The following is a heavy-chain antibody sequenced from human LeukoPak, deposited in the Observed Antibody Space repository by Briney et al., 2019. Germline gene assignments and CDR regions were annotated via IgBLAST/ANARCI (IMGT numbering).Heavy chain of an antibody. CDR1: GFTFDDYG. V-gene: IGHV3-20*04. Sequence: GGSLRLSCAASGFTFDDYGMSWVRQAPGKGLEWVSGINWNGGSTGYAESVKGRFTISRDNAKKSLYLQMNSLRAEDTALYYCARKGILGYCSSTSCSLDYWGQGTLVTVSS. D-gene: IGHD2-2*01. CDR3: ARKGILGYCSSTSCSLDY. CDR2: INWNGGST. J-gene: IGHJ4*02.